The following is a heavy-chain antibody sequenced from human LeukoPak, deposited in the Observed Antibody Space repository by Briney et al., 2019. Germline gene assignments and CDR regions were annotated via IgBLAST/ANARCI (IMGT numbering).Heavy chain of an antibody. Sequence: GGSLRLSCAASGFTFSGSAMHWVRQASGKGLEWVGRIRRKTDSYATAYAASVKGRFTISRDDSKNAAYLQMNSLKNEDTAVYYCTGSSTFYYFYGMDVWGQGTTVTVSS. D-gene: IGHD2-2*01. J-gene: IGHJ6*02. CDR1: GFTFSGSA. V-gene: IGHV3-73*01. CDR3: TGSSTFYYFYGMDV. CDR2: IRRKTDSYAT.